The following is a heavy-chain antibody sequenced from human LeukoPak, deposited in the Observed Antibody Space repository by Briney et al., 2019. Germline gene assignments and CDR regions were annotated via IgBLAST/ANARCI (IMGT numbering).Heavy chain of an antibody. D-gene: IGHD2-8*01. Sequence: SVKVSCKASGISFPTSAVQWVRQARGQRLEWMGWIVLGSDNTDYAQKFQQRVTFTRDMSTTTAYMELSSLRSDDTAVYYCARDMGVSAGFVMILDYWGQGTLVTVSS. CDR2: IVLGSDNT. CDR3: ARDMGVSAGFVMILDY. J-gene: IGHJ4*02. CDR1: GISFPTSA. V-gene: IGHV1-58*01.